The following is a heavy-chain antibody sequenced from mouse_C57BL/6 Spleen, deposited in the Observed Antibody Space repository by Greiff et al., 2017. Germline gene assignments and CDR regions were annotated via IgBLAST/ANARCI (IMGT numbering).Heavy chain of an antibody. CDR2: IYPGDGDT. D-gene: IGHD4-1*01. CDR1: GYAFSSYW. Sequence: QVQLKESGAELVKPGASVKISCKASGYAFSSYWMNWVKQRPGKGLEWIGQIYPGDGDTNYNGKFKGKATLTADKSSSTAYMQLSSLTSEDSAVYFCASRPELGFDYWGQGTTLTVSS. V-gene: IGHV1-80*01. CDR3: ASRPELGFDY. J-gene: IGHJ2*01.